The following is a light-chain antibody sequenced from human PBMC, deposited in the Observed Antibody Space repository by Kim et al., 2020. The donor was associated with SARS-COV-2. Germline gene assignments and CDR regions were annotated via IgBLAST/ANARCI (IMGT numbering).Light chain of an antibody. CDR3: QQRNSWPPAVT. CDR2: DAS. J-gene: IGKJ4*01. V-gene: IGKV3-11*01. Sequence: PGERATLSCRASQNIDTYLAWYQQRPGQAPRLLVYDASNRATGVPDRFSGSGSGTDFTLTNSSLEPEDFSIYYCQQRNSWPPAVTFGGGTKVDIK. CDR1: QNIDTY.